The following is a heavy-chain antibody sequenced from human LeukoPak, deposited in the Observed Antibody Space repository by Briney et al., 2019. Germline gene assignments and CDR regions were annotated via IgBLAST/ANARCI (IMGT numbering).Heavy chain of an antibody. V-gene: IGHV5-51*01. J-gene: IGHJ3*02. CDR1: GYSFTGYW. D-gene: IGHD3-10*01. CDR3: ARHKDSGSYYYDAFDI. CDR2: IYPGDSDT. Sequence: GESLKISCKGSGYSFTGYWIGWVRQMPGKGLEWMGIIYPGDSDTGYSPSFQGQVTISADKSITTAYLQWSSLKSSDTAMYYCARHKDSGSYYYDAFDIWGQGTMVTVSS.